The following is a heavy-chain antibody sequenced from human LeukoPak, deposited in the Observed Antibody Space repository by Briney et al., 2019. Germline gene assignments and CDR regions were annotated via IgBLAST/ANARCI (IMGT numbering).Heavy chain of an antibody. CDR2: ISVYNGNT. Sequence: ASVKVSCKASGYTFTSYGISWVRQAPGQGLEWMGWISVYNGNTNYAQNLQGRVTMTTDTSTSTAYMELRSLRAEDTAVYYCARRAGAYSHPYDYWGQGTLVTVSS. D-gene: IGHD4/OR15-4a*01. CDR1: GYTFTSYG. CDR3: ARRAGAYSHPYDY. J-gene: IGHJ4*02. V-gene: IGHV1-18*01.